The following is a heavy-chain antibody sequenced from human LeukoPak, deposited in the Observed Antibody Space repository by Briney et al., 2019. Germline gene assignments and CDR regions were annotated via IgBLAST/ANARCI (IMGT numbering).Heavy chain of an antibody. V-gene: IGHV4-59*12. D-gene: IGHD3-22*01. CDR1: GGSISSYY. Sequence: SETLSLTCTVSGGSISSYYWSWIRQPPGKGLEWIGYIYYSGSTYYNPSLKSRVTISVDTSKNQFSLKLSSVTAADTAVYYCARAVHSSGYYPMYYFDYWGQGTLVTVSS. CDR2: IYYSGST. J-gene: IGHJ4*02. CDR3: ARAVHSSGYYPMYYFDY.